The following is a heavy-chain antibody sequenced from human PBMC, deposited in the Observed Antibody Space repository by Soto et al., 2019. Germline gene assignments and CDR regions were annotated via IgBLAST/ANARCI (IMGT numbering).Heavy chain of an antibody. D-gene: IGHD3-3*01. J-gene: IGHJ4*02. CDR3: ARAKYYDFWSGFNY. Sequence: ASVKVSCKASGYTFTSYGISWVRQAPGQGLEWMGWISAYNGNTNYAQKLQGRVTMTTDTSTSTAYMELRSLRSDDTAVYYCARAKYYDFWSGFNYWGQGTLVTVSS. CDR2: ISAYNGNT. CDR1: GYTFTSYG. V-gene: IGHV1-18*01.